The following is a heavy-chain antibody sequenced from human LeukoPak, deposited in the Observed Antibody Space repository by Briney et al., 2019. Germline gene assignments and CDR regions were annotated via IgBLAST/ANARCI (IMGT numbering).Heavy chain of an antibody. CDR2: IMNDGSIE. J-gene: IGHJ4*02. V-gene: IGHV3-7*01. CDR3: VRNLDYHALDS. Sequence: GGSLRLSCAASGFTFSRYWMTWVRQAPGKGLEWVADIMNDGSIEDYADSVEGRFTISRDNAKNLLFLQMNSLRAEDTAVYYCVRNLDYHALDSWGQGTPVTVSS. D-gene: IGHD3/OR15-3a*01. CDR1: GFTFSRYW.